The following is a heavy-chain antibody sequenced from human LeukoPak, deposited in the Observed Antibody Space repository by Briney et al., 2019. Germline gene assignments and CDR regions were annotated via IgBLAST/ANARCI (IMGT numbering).Heavy chain of an antibody. Sequence: PGGSLRLSCAASGFTFDDYAMHWVRQAPGRGLEWVSLISWDGGSTYYADSVKGRFTISRDNSKNSLYLQMNSLRAEDTALYYCAKGRGATGYFDYWGQGTLVTVSS. J-gene: IGHJ4*02. V-gene: IGHV3-43D*03. CDR3: AKGRGATGYFDY. D-gene: IGHD1-26*01. CDR2: ISWDGGST. CDR1: GFTFDDYA.